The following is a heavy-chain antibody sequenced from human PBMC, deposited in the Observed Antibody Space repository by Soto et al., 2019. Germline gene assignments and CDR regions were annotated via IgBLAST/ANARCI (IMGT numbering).Heavy chain of an antibody. V-gene: IGHV4-59*08. Sequence: SETLSLNCTVSGGSINNHYWSWIRQPPGKGLEWLGYVYYSGSTYYNPSLKSRVTISVDTSKNQFSLKLSSVTAADTAVYYCATIYRTALDYWGQGTLVTVSS. D-gene: IGHD2-21*02. CDR1: GGSINNHY. J-gene: IGHJ4*02. CDR3: ATIYRTALDY. CDR2: VYYSGST.